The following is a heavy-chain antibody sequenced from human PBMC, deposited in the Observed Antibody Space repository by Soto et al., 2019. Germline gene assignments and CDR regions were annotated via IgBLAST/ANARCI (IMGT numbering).Heavy chain of an antibody. Sequence: QVQLVQSGAEEKKPGASVKVSCKASGYTFTSYAMHWVRQAPGQRLEWMGWINAGNGNTKYSQKFQGRVTITRDTSASTAYMELSRLRSEDTAVYYCARDPSYYGMDFWGQGTPVTVSS. CDR2: INAGNGNT. CDR3: ARDPSYYGMDF. V-gene: IGHV1-3*05. J-gene: IGHJ6*02. CDR1: GYTFTSYA.